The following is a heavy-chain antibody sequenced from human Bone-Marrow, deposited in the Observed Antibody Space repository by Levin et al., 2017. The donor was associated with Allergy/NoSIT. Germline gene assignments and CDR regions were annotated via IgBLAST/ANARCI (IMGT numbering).Heavy chain of an antibody. Sequence: PGGSLRLSCAASGFTFSSYDMHWVRQATGKGLEWVSAIGTAGDTYYPGSVKGRFTISRENAKNSLYLQMNSLRAGDTAVYYCARGAPPTVTTRTWYFDLWGRGTLVTVSS. CDR2: IGTAGDT. CDR1: GFTFSSYD. V-gene: IGHV3-13*04. CDR3: ARGAPPTVTTRTWYFDL. D-gene: IGHD4-17*01. J-gene: IGHJ2*01.